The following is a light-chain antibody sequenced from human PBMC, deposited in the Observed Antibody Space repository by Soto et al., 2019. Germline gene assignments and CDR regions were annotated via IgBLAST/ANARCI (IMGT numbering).Light chain of an antibody. CDR3: QKYNSAPRT. CDR2: ASS. CDR1: QGISNY. V-gene: IGKV1-27*01. J-gene: IGKJ1*01. Sequence: DIQMTQSPSSLSASVGDRVTITCRASQGISNYLAWYQQKPGKVPKLLIYASSTLQSGVPSRLSGSGSGTDFTLTISSLQPEDVATYYCQKYNSAPRTGGQGTKVEIK.